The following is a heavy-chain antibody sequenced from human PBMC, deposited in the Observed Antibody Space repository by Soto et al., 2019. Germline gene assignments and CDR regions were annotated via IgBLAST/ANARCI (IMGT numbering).Heavy chain of an antibody. CDR1: GGSITTGGLY. V-gene: IGHV4-31*02. J-gene: IGHJ3*02. Sequence: QVRLQEWGPGLVKPSQTLSLKCSVSGGSITTGGLYWSWIRQLPGKGLEWIGDIYYSGNTYYNASLKSRVTISVEAAKNPFSLKLSSVTAADTAVYYCAQALVFTGGDGFDIRGQGRLVTVSS. CDR3: AQALVFTGGDGFDI. D-gene: IGHD1-1*01. CDR2: IYYSGNT.